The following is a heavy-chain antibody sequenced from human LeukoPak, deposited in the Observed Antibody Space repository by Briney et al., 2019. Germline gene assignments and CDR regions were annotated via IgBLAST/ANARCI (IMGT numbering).Heavy chain of an antibody. J-gene: IGHJ4*02. V-gene: IGHV4-39*07. CDR1: GGSISSSSYY. CDR3: ARDDTGYYYDSTGYDY. CDR2: IYYSGST. D-gene: IGHD3-22*01. Sequence: SETLSLTCTVSGGSISSSSYYWVWIRQPPGKGLEWIGSIYYSGSTNYNPSLKSRVTISVDTPKNQFSLRLSSVTAADTAVYYCARDDTGYYYDSTGYDYWGQGTLVTVSS.